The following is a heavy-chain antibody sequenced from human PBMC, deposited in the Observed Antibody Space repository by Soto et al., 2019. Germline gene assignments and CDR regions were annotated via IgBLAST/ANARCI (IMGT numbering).Heavy chain of an antibody. J-gene: IGHJ4*02. V-gene: IGHV3-53*01. CDR2: ITGGGSST. CDR1: GFTVSSNY. Sequence: PGGSLRLSCAASGFTVSSNYMSWVRQAPGKGLEWVSVITGGGSSTYYADSVKGRFTFSRDNSKNTLYLQMNSLSAEDTAIYYCARRHETSLCFDYWGQGSLVTVSS. CDR3: ARRHETSLCFDY.